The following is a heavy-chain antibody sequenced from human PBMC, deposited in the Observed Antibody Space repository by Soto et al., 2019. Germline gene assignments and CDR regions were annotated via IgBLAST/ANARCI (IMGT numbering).Heavy chain of an antibody. D-gene: IGHD4-17*01. CDR2: IYYGGRT. J-gene: IGHJ4*02. Sequence: QVQLQESGPGLVKPSETLSLTCTVSGGSIRDYFWTWIRQPPGKGLEWIGYIYYGGRTNYNPSLESRVSISVDTSKNHFSLQLRSVTAADTAVYYCARVGGDDFGDSGGFDYWGQGTLVTVSS. CDR3: ARVGGDDFGDSGGFDY. CDR1: GGSIRDYF. V-gene: IGHV4-59*01.